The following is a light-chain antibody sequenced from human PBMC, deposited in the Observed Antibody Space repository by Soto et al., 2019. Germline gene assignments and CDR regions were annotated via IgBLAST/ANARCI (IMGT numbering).Light chain of an antibody. CDR2: GAS. V-gene: IGKV1-8*01. J-gene: IGKJ1*01. Sequence: AIRMTQSPSSFSASTGDRVTITCRASQGISSYLAWYQQKPGKAPKLLIYGASSRATGIPDRFSGSESGTEFTLTISSLQSEDFAVYYCQHYNNWPPWTFGQGTKVDIK. CDR3: QHYNNWPPWT. CDR1: QGISSY.